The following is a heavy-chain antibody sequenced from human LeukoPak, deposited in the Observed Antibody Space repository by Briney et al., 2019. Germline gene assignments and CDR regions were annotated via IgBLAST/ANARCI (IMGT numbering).Heavy chain of an antibody. CDR1: GFTFNNYN. CDR2: ITSSSTYI. Sequence: GSLRLSCAASGFTFNNYNMNWVRQAAGKGLEWGSSITSSSTYIYYADSVKGRFTISRDNAKNSLYLQMNSLRPEDTAVYYCARDPYRGNYGAYYYYYMDVWGKGTTVTISS. J-gene: IGHJ6*03. D-gene: IGHD3-16*01. CDR3: ARDPYRGNYGAYYYYYMDV. V-gene: IGHV3-21*01.